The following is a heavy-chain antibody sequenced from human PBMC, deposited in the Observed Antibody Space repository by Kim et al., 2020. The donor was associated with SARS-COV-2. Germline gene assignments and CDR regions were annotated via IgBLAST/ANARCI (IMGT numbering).Heavy chain of an antibody. Sequence: GGSLRLSCVASGFSFSSYSMNWVRQAPGKGLEWVSSISSRGTYIDYADSVKGRFTLSRDNAKKSLDLQMNSLTAEDTGVYFCAREEFVEAGAVGYYYAMDVWGPGTTVTVSS. CDR3: AREEFVEAGAVGYYYAMDV. CDR2: ISSRGTYI. D-gene: IGHD3-10*01. CDR1: GFSFSSYS. J-gene: IGHJ6*02. V-gene: IGHV3-21*01.